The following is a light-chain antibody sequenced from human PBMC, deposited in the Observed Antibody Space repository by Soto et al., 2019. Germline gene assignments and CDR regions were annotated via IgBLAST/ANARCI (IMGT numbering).Light chain of an antibody. CDR1: SSDVGGYNY. CDR2: DVS. J-gene: IGLJ1*01. CDR3: SSYTSSSTLLYV. V-gene: IGLV2-14*01. Sequence: QSALTQPASVSGSPGQSITISCTGTSSDVGGYNYVSWYQQQPGKAPKLMIYDVSNRPSGVSNRFSGSKSGNTASLTISGLQAEDEADYYCSSYTSSSTLLYVFGTGTKLTLL.